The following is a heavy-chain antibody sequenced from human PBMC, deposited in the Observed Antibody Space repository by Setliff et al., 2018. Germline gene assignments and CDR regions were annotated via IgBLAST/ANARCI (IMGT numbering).Heavy chain of an antibody. D-gene: IGHD4-17*01. CDR2: INHSGST. CDR3: ARATTVVTRAVDAFDI. J-gene: IGHJ3*02. V-gene: IGHV4-34*01. CDR1: GGSFSGYY. Sequence: LSLTCAVYGGSFSGYYWSWIRQPPGKGLEWIGEINHSGSTNYNPSLKSRVTISVDTSKNKFSLKLSSVTAADTAVYYCARATTVVTRAVDAFDIWGQGTMVTVSS.